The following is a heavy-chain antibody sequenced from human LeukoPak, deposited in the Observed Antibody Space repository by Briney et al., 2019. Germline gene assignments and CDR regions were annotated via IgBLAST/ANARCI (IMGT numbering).Heavy chain of an antibody. CDR2: IYTGGTT. Sequence: QPGGSLRLSCAASGFTVSTNNYMYWVRQAPGKGLEWVSSIYTGGTTYYADSVKGRFTISRDDSKNTLYLQMNSLRADDTAVYYCAREITPFWIGGQGTLVTVSS. V-gene: IGHV3-66*01. D-gene: IGHD3-3*01. J-gene: IGHJ4*02. CDR3: AREITPFWI. CDR1: GFTVSTNNY.